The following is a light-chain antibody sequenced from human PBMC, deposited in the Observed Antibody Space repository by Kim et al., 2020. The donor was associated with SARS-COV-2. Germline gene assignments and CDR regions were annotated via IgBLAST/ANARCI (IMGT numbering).Light chain of an antibody. CDR3: NSRGSNDNVL. CDR2: GKN. J-gene: IGLJ2*01. Sequence: VALGQTVRITCQGDRLRSYYATWYHQKPGQAPIVVIYGKNNRPSGIPDRFSVSSSGDTASLTITGTQAGDEADYYCNSRGSNDNVLFGGGTQLTVL. V-gene: IGLV3-19*01. CDR1: RLRSYY.